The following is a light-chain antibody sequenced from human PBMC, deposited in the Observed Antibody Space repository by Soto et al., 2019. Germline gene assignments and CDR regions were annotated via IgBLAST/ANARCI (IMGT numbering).Light chain of an antibody. J-gene: IGLJ3*02. Sequence: QSVLTQPPSVYAAPGQRVTISCTGSSSNIGAGYDVHWYQQLPGTAPKLLIFGNNNRPSGVPDRFSGSKSGTSASLAITGLQAEDEADYYCQSYDSSLGGWVFGGGTKVTVL. V-gene: IGLV1-40*01. CDR2: GNN. CDR3: QSYDSSLGGWV. CDR1: SSNIGAGYD.